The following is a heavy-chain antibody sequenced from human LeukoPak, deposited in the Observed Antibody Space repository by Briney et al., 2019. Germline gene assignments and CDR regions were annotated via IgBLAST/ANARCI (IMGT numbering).Heavy chain of an antibody. J-gene: IGHJ4*02. V-gene: IGHV1-8*01. CDR3: ARVLEGQLDFDY. D-gene: IGHD5-18*01. CDR2: MNPNSGNT. Sequence: ASVKVSCKASGYTFTSYDINWVRQATGQGLEWMGWMNPNSGNTGYAQKFQGRVTMTRDTSISTAYMELSRLRSDDTAVYYCARVLEGQLDFDYWGQGTLVTVSS. CDR1: GYTFTSYD.